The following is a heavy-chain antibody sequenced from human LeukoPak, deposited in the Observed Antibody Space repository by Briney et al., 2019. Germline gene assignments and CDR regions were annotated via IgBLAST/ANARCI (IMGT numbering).Heavy chain of an antibody. CDR2: ISYSGST. CDR1: GGSISSYY. Sequence: SETLSLTSTVSGGSISSYYWSWIRQPPGKGLEWIGYISYSGSTNYSPSLKSRVTMSVDTSKNQFSLKLSSVTAADTAVYYCARDGVGSSWSFDYWGQGTLVTVSS. D-gene: IGHD6-13*01. V-gene: IGHV4-59*01. CDR3: ARDGVGSSWSFDY. J-gene: IGHJ4*02.